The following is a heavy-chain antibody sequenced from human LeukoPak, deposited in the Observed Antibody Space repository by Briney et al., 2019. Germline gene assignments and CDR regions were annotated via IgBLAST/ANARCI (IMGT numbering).Heavy chain of an antibody. V-gene: IGHV1-69*05. Sequence: SVKVSCKASGGTFGSYAISWVRQAPGQGLEWMGGIIPIFGTANYAQKFQVRVTITTDESTSTAYMELSSLRSEDTAVYYCAREGPTTDAFDIWGQGTMVTVSS. D-gene: IGHD4-11*01. CDR3: AREGPTTDAFDI. CDR2: IIPIFGTA. CDR1: GGTFGSYA. J-gene: IGHJ3*02.